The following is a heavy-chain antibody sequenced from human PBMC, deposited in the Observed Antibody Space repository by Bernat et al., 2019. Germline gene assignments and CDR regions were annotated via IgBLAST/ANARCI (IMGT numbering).Heavy chain of an antibody. D-gene: IGHD6-19*01. CDR1: GFTFSSNY. V-gene: IGHV3-53*04. J-gene: IGHJ4*02. CDR2: IYSGGST. CDR3: ARGAVAGTSGLLY. Sequence: VQLVESGGGLVKPGGSLRLSCAASGFTFSSNYMSWVRQAPGKGLEWVSVIYSGGSTYSAASVKGRFTISRHNSKNTLYLQMNSLRAEDTAVYYCARGAVAGTSGLLYWGQGTLVTVSS.